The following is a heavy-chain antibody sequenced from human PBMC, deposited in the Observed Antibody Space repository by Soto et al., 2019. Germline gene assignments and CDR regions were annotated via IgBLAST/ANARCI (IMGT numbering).Heavy chain of an antibody. CDR1: GGSISSSNW. CDR3: ARSPGPDYVVYYFDY. V-gene: IGHV4-4*02. CDR2: IYHSGST. Sequence: PSETLSLTCAVPGGSISSSNWWSWVRQPPGKGLEWIGEIYHSGSTNYNPSLKSRVTISVDKSKNQFSLKLSSVTAADTAVYYCARSPGPDYVVYYFDYWGQGTLVTVSS. D-gene: IGHD2-8*02. J-gene: IGHJ4*02.